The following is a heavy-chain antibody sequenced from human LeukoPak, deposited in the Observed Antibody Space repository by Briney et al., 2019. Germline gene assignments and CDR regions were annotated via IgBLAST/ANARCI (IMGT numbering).Heavy chain of an antibody. V-gene: IGHV3-7*01. CDR1: GFSFSNYW. D-gene: IGHD1-7*01. J-gene: IGHJ5*02. Sequence: GGSLRLSCAASGFSFSNYWMSWVRQAPGKALEWVANINQDGSVKYYVDSVKGRFTISRDNAENSLYLQMNSLRAEDTALYFCARAGTYETTWYHWGQGTLVTVSS. CDR3: ARAGTYETTWYH. CDR2: INQDGSVK.